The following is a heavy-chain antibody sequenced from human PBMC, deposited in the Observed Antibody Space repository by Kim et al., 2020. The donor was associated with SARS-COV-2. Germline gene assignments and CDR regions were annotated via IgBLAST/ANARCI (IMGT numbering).Heavy chain of an antibody. D-gene: IGHD6-13*01. CDR1: GDSVSSNSAS. CDR3: ARIVITAAGTYSSY. J-gene: IGHJ4*02. Sequence: SQTLSLTCAISGDSVSSNSASWHWIRQSPSRGLEWLGRTYYRSKWYNDYAISVKSRISINPDTSKNHFSLQLNSVTPEDTAVYYCARIVITAAGTYSSYWGQGTLVTVSS. V-gene: IGHV6-1*01. CDR2: TYYRSKWYN.